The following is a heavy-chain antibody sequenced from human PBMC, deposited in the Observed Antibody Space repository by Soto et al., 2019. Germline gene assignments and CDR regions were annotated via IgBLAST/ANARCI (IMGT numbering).Heavy chain of an antibody. D-gene: IGHD2-15*01. Sequence: GGALRLSFTAFWFTFGDYSLSRFRHSPGEGVGGVGFIRSKAYGGTTEYAASVKGRFTISRDDSKSIAYLQMNSLKTEDTAVYYCTRDVPSGSCYPSICYFDYWGQGTLVTVSS. CDR3: TRDVPSGSCYPSICYFDY. V-gene: IGHV3-49*03. CDR1: WFTFGDYS. CDR2: IRSKAYGGTT. J-gene: IGHJ4*02.